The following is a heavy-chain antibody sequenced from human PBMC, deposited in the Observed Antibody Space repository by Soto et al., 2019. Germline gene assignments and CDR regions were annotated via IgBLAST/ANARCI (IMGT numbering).Heavy chain of an antibody. CDR3: AREGDSSGYDDAFDI. Sequence: QVQLQESGPGLVKPSQTLSLTCTVSGGSISSGDYYWSWIRQPPGKGLEWIGCIYYSGSTYYNPSLKSRVTISVDTSKNQFSLKLSSVTAADTAVYYCAREGDSSGYDDAFDIWGQGTMVTVSS. CDR1: GGSISSGDYY. D-gene: IGHD3-22*01. V-gene: IGHV4-30-4*01. CDR2: IYYSGST. J-gene: IGHJ3*02.